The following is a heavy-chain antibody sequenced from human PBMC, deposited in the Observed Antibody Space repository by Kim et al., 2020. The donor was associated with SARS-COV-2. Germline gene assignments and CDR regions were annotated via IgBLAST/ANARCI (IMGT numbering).Heavy chain of an antibody. Sequence: NSNPSLQSRVSISVDTSNARFSLTLTSVTAADTAVYYCARRSTRGGRGLDVWGQGILVTVSS. D-gene: IGHD3-10*01. J-gene: IGHJ4*02. CDR3: ARRSTRGGRGLDV. V-gene: IGHV4-34*01.